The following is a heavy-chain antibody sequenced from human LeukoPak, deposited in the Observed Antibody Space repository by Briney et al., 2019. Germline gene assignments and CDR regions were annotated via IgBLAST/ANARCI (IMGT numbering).Heavy chain of an antibody. J-gene: IGHJ4*02. Sequence: PGGSLRLSCAASGFTFSNYGMHWVRQAPGKGLEWVAVISYDGSNKYYGDSVKGRVTISRDNSKNTLYLQMSSLRADDTAVYYCVGFRATAGLYWGQGTLVTVSS. CDR3: VGFRATAGLY. D-gene: IGHD6-13*01. CDR2: ISYDGSNK. V-gene: IGHV3-30*03. CDR1: GFTFSNYG.